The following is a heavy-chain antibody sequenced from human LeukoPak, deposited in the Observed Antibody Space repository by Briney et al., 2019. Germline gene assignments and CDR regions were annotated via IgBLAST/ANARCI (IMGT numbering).Heavy chain of an antibody. CDR1: GFTFSSFW. D-gene: IGHD3-16*01. J-gene: IGHJ4*02. CDR2: INGDGSET. CDR3: VRVRMGDNFNPFDY. Sequence: PGGSLRLSCAASGFTFSSFWIYWVRHAPGKGLVWVSRINGDGSETIYADSVKGRFTISRDNAKNTLYLQMNSLRAEDTAVYYCVRVRMGDNFNPFDYWGQGTLVTVSS. V-gene: IGHV3-74*01.